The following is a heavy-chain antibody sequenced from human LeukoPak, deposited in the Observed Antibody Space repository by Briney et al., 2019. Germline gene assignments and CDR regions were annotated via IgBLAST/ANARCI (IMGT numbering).Heavy chain of an antibody. J-gene: IGHJ1*01. V-gene: IGHV3-66*01. CDR3: ASDSYSPEYFQH. CDR1: GFSVSNNY. D-gene: IGHD2-15*01. CDR2: IYSGGST. Sequence: PGRSLRLSCAASGFSVSNNYMSWVRQAPRQGLDWVSVIYSGGSTFYADSVKGRFTISRDNSKNTLYLQMNSLRAEDTAVYYCASDSYSPEYFQHWGQGTLVTVSS.